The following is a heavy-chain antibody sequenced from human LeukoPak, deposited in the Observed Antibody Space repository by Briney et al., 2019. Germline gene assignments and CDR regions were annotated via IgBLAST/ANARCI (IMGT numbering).Heavy chain of an antibody. Sequence: GGSLRLSCAASGFTFSSYWMSWVRQAPGKGLEWVANIKQDGSENYYVDSVKGRFTISRDNAKNSLYLQMNSLRAEDTAVYYCARDWSSGYDPPYYYHGMDVWGQGTTVTVSS. CDR3: ARDWSSGYDPPYYYHGMDV. J-gene: IGHJ6*02. V-gene: IGHV3-7*01. CDR1: GFTFSSYW. CDR2: IKQDGSEN. D-gene: IGHD5-12*01.